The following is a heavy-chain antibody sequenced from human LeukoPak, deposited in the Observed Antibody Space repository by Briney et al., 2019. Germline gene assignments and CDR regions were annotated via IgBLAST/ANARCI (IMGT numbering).Heavy chain of an antibody. CDR2: ITTTAHGATT. Sequence: PGGSLRLSCAGSGLTFSDVWMSWVRQAPGKGLEWVGRITTTAHGATTDYAAPVKGRFTISRDDSENTVYLQMNSLKTEDTALYYCSEGLAYWGQGTLVTVSS. J-gene: IGHJ4*02. CDR1: GLTFSDVW. V-gene: IGHV3-15*01. CDR3: SEGLAY.